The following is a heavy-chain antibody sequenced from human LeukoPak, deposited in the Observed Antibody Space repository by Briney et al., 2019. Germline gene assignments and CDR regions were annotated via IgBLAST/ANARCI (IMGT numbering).Heavy chain of an antibody. CDR3: ARVDVSGIVGY. CDR2: IHYSRST. CDR1: GGSISSGDYY. V-gene: IGHV4-30-4*01. J-gene: IGHJ4*02. D-gene: IGHD3-10*01. Sequence: SQTLSLTCTVSGGSISSGDYYWSWIRQPPGTGLEWVGYIHYSRSTHYSPSLKSRVTISVDTSKNQFYLKLSSVTAADTAVYYCARVDVSGIVGYWGQGTLVTVSS.